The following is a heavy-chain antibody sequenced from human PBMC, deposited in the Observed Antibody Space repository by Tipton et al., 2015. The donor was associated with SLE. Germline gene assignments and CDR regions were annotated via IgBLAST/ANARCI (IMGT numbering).Heavy chain of an antibody. CDR2: IYYSGST. V-gene: IGHV4-59*01. CDR3: ARSPRGGGYYPYYFDY. J-gene: IGHJ4*02. Sequence: TLSLTCTVSGGSISSYYWSWIRQPPGKGLEWIGYIYYSGSTNYNPSLKSRDTISVDTSKNQFSLKLSSVTAADTAVYYCARSPRGGGYYPYYFDYWGQGTLVTAS. D-gene: IGHD3-3*01. CDR1: GGSISSYY.